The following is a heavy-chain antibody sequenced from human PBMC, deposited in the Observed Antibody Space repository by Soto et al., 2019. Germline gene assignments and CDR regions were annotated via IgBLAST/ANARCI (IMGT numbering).Heavy chain of an antibody. CDR2: IKSKADGGTT. CDR1: GFTFSSYS. CDR3: TSLYYGH. V-gene: IGHV3-15*07. J-gene: IGHJ4*02. D-gene: IGHD4-17*01. Sequence: GGSLRLSCAASGFTFSSYSMNWVRQAPGKGLEWVGRIKSKADGGTTDYAAPVKGRFTISRDESQNTLYLQMNSLKTEDTAVYYCTSLYYGHWGQGTLVTVSS.